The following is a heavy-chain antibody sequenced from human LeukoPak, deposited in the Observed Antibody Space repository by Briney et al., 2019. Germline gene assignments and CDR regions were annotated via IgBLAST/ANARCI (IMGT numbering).Heavy chain of an antibody. V-gene: IGHV3-21*06. CDR2: ICPTGSDR. Sequence: GGSLRLSCTASGLTFSTSGFNWVRQAPGKGLEWVASICPTGSDRYHADSIKGRFTISRDNANNFLYLQMNSLRAEDTAVYYCARMGSSSSAYWGQGTLVTVSS. D-gene: IGHD6-6*01. CDR3: ARMGSSSSAY. CDR1: GLTFSTSG. J-gene: IGHJ4*02.